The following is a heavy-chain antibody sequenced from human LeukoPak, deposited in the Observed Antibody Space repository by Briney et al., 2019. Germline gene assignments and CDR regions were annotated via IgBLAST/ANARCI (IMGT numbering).Heavy chain of an antibody. Sequence: GTLRLSCAASGFTFSSYGMSWVRQPPGKGLEWIGSIYYSGSTYYNPSLKSRVTISVDTSKNQFSLKLSSVTAADTAVYYCARKLRSYYYMDVWGKGTTVTVSS. CDR3: ARKLRSYYYMDV. J-gene: IGHJ6*03. CDR1: GFTFSSYG. D-gene: IGHD2/OR15-2a*01. CDR2: IYYSGST. V-gene: IGHV4-38-2*01.